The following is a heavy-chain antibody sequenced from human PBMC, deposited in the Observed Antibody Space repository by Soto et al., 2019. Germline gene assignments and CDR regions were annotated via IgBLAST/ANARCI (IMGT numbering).Heavy chain of an antibody. CDR1: GFTFSSYW. Sequence: EVQLVESGGGLVQPGGSLRLSCAASGFTFSSYWMHWVRQAPGKGLVWVSRINSDGSSTSYADSVKGRFTISRDNAKNTLKLQMNSLRAEDTAVYYCARVYCSGGSCDHLDYWGQGTLVTVSS. D-gene: IGHD2-15*01. V-gene: IGHV3-74*01. CDR2: INSDGSST. J-gene: IGHJ4*02. CDR3: ARVYCSGGSCDHLDY.